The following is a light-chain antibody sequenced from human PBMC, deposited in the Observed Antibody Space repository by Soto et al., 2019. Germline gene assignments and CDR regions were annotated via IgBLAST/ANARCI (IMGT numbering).Light chain of an antibody. CDR1: QSVSSSY. Sequence: EIVLAQSHGTLSLSPGARAPFSCGARQSVSSSYLAWYQQKPGQAPRLLIYGASTRATGIPARFSGRGSGTEFTLTISSLQSEDFAVYYCQQYHNWPPITFGQGTRLEIK. CDR3: QQYHNWPPIT. CDR2: GAS. V-gene: IGKV3D-15*01. J-gene: IGKJ5*01.